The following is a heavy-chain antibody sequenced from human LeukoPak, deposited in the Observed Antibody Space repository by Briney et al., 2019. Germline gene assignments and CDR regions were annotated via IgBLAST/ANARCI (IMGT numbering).Heavy chain of an antibody. CDR3: AKGSGSGWYGWFDP. Sequence: GGSLRLSCAASRFTFSGYAMYWVRQAPGKGLEWVSCIDAGGVNTYYADSVTGRFTISRDNSENTLYLQMNSLRAEDTAVYYCAKGSGSGWYGWFDPWGQGTLVTVSS. J-gene: IGHJ5*02. CDR2: IDAGGVNT. CDR1: RFTFSGYA. V-gene: IGHV3-23*01. D-gene: IGHD6-19*01.